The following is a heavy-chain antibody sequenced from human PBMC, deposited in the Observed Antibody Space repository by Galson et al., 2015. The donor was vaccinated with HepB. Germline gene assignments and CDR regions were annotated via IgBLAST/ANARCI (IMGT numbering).Heavy chain of an antibody. V-gene: IGHV5-10-1*01. J-gene: IGHJ4*02. Sequence: QSGAEVKKPGESLTISCKGSGYSFAGYWISWVRQMPGKRLEWMGRIDPGTDSYINYNPSFQGHVTISADKSISTVYLQWSSLKASDTAIYYCARLRNPLSCSGDCYYIDYWGQGTLVTVSS. CDR1: GYSFAGYW. D-gene: IGHD2-21*02. CDR3: ARLRNPLSCSGDCYYIDY. CDR2: IDPGTDSYI.